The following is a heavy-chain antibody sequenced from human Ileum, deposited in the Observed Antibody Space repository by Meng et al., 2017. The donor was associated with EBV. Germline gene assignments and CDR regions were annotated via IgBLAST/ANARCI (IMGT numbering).Heavy chain of an antibody. CDR3: ARDLRVGGAFDY. D-gene: IGHD1-26*01. Sequence: QVQRHPSGPGLVRPSETLSLTCTVSGASVTSSGYSWSWLRQSPGKGLEWLGYVNYNGDSTYNPSLKSRVTIFIDTSKKQFYLNLTSATAADTAIYYCARDLRVGGAFDYWGQGTLVTVSS. V-gene: IGHV4-61*08. CDR1: GASVTSSGYS. CDR2: VNYNGDS. J-gene: IGHJ4*02.